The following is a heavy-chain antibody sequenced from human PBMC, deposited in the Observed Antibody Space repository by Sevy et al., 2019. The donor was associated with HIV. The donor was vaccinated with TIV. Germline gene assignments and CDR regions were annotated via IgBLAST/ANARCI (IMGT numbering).Heavy chain of an antibody. J-gene: IGHJ6*03. V-gene: IGHV3-48*01. CDR2: ISSSSSTI. CDR1: GFTFSSYS. Sequence: GGSLRLSCAASGFTFSSYSMNWVRQAPGKGLEWVSYISSSSSTIYYADSVKGRFTISRDNAKNSLYLQMNSLRAEDTAVYYCAKPRESSSYYMDVWGKGTTVTVSS. D-gene: IGHD1-26*01. CDR3: AKPRESSSYYMDV.